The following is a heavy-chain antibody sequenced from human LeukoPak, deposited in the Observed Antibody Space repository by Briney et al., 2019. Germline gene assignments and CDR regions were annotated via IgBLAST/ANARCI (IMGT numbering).Heavy chain of an antibody. Sequence: GGSLRLSCAASGFTFSSYGIHWVRQAPGKGLEWVAVVSDDGRHTHYADSVKGRFAISRDNSKSTLYLQMNSLRVEDTAVYYCAKGCRFYGPATLPGGDYWGQGTLVTVSS. CDR1: GFTFSSYG. CDR2: VSDDGRHT. J-gene: IGHJ4*02. V-gene: IGHV3-30*18. D-gene: IGHD4-17*01. CDR3: AKGCRFYGPATLPGGDY.